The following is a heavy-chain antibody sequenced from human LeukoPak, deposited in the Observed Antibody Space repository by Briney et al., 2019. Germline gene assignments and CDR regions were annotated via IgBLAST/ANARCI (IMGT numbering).Heavy chain of an antibody. CDR3: ARGIFSNWFDP. V-gene: IGHV3-74*01. J-gene: IGHJ5*02. CDR1: GFTFSSYW. Sequence: GGSLRLSCAASGFTFSSYWMHWVRHAPGKGLVWVSRINSDGSSTSYADSVKGRFTISRDNAKNTLYLQMNSLRAEDTAVYYCARGIFSNWFDPWGQGTLVTVSP. CDR2: INSDGSST.